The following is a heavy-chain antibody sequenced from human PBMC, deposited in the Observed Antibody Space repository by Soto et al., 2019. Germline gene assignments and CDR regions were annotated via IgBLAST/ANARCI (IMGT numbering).Heavy chain of an antibody. Sequence: QVQLVQSGAEVKKPGASVKVSCKASGYTFTGYYIHWVRQAPGQGREWMGWINPNSGGTNYAQKFQGRVTMTSDTSISTAYMELSRVRSDVTAVYYCVRDAGMATVPTLDFDYWGQGTLVTVSS. J-gene: IGHJ4*02. CDR2: INPNSGGT. CDR1: GYTFTGYY. V-gene: IGHV1-2*02. CDR3: VRDAGMATVPTLDFDY. D-gene: IGHD4-4*01.